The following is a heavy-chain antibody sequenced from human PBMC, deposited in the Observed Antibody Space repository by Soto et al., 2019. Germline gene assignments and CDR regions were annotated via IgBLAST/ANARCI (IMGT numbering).Heavy chain of an antibody. Sequence: PGGSLRLSCAASGFTFDDYAMHWVRQAPGKGLEWVSGISWNSGSIGYADSVKGRFTISRDNAKNSLYLQMNSLRAEDTALYYCAKDGAYSSSSPYSYYGMDVWSQGTTVTVSS. V-gene: IGHV3-9*01. CDR2: ISWNSGSI. J-gene: IGHJ6*02. D-gene: IGHD6-6*01. CDR1: GFTFDDYA. CDR3: AKDGAYSSSSPYSYYGMDV.